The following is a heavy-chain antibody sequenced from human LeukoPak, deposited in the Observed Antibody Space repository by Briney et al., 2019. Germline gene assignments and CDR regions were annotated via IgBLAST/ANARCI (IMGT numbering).Heavy chain of an antibody. V-gene: IGHV1-69*04. CDR3: ARGDCSGGSCFIDP. J-gene: IGHJ5*02. Sequence: GASVKVSCKASGGTFSSYAISWVRQAPGQGLEWMGRIIPILGMANYAQKFQGRVTITADKSTSTAYMELSSLRSEDTAVYYCARGDCSGGSCFIDPWGQGTLVTVSS. D-gene: IGHD2-15*01. CDR1: GGTFSSYA. CDR2: IIPILGMA.